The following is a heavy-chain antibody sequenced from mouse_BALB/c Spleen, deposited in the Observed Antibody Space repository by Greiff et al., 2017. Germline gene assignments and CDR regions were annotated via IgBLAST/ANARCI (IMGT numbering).Heavy chain of an antibody. D-gene: IGHD2-4*01. Sequence: QVQLQQSGPELVKPGASVRISCKASGYTFTSYYIHWVKQRPGQGLEWIGWIYPGNVNTKYNEKFKGKATLTADKSSSTAYMQLSILTSEDSAVYFCAREMGLPYFDVWGAGTTVTVSS. CDR3: AREMGLPYFDV. V-gene: IGHV1S56*01. CDR2: IYPGNVNT. CDR1: GYTFTSYY. J-gene: IGHJ1*01.